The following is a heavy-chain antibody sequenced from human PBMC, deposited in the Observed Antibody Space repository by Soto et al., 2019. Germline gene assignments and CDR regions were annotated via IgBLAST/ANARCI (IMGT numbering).Heavy chain of an antibody. CDR2: ISDGGGST. V-gene: IGHV3-23*01. Sequence: EVQLLESGGGLVQPGGSLRLSCAASGFTFNNFAMSWVRQAPGTGLEWVSSISDGGGSTYYGDSVKGRFTISRDNSKNTLYLQMNSLRAEDTAVYYCARCPGEKCARNTIFGVVGEGFDYWGQGTLVTVSS. D-gene: IGHD3-3*01. J-gene: IGHJ4*02. CDR1: GFTFNNFA. CDR3: ARCPGEKCARNTIFGVVGEGFDY.